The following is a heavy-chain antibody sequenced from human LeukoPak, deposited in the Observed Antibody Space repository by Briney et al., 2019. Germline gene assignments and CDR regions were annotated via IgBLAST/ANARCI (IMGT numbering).Heavy chain of an antibody. J-gene: IGHJ2*01. CDR2: IYSDGSIT. CDR3: AREVAAAAGRYFDL. CDR1: GFTFSTYA. Sequence: GGSLRLSCAASGFTFSTYAMAWVRQAPGKGLVWVSRIYSDGSITDFADSVKGRFTISRDNAKSSLYLQMNRLRAEDTAVYYCAREVAAAAGRYFDLWGRGTLVTVSS. V-gene: IGHV3-74*01. D-gene: IGHD6-13*01.